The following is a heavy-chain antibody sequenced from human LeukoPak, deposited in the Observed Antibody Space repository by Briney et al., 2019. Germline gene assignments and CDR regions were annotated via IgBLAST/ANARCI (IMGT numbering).Heavy chain of an antibody. CDR3: ARDGEMGATRY. Sequence: ASVKVSCKASGYIFTDYYMHWVRQAPGQGLEWMGRIIPIFGTANYAQKFQGRVTITTDESTSTAYMELSSLRSEDTAVYYCARDGEMGATRYWGQGTLVSVSS. D-gene: IGHD1-26*01. CDR1: GYIFTDYY. J-gene: IGHJ4*02. V-gene: IGHV1-69*05. CDR2: IIPIFGTA.